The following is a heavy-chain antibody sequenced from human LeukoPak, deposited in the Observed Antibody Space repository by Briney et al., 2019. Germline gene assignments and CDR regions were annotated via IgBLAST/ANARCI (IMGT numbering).Heavy chain of an antibody. J-gene: IGHJ4*02. Sequence: GGSLRLSCAASGFTFSTFSMNWVRQAPGKGLEWVSYISSSSSTIYYADSVKGRFTISRDNAKNSLYLQMNSLRAEDTAVYYCARGSTYYDSSGQVPFDYWGQGTLVTVSS. CDR3: ARGSTYYDSSGQVPFDY. CDR1: GFTFSTFS. CDR2: ISSSSSTI. V-gene: IGHV3-48*01. D-gene: IGHD3-22*01.